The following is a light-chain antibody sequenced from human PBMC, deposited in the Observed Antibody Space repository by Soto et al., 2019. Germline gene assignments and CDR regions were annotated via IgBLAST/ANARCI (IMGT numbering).Light chain of an antibody. V-gene: IGKV1-5*01. Sequence: IQLTRSPSTLSASVGDRVTLTCRASQSLNTRLAWYQQRPGKAPKLLIYDASTLESGVPSRFSGSGSGTDFTLTISRLESEDFAVYYCQQYGRSPLTFGGGTKVDIK. CDR3: QQYGRSPLT. J-gene: IGKJ4*01. CDR1: QSLNTR. CDR2: DAS.